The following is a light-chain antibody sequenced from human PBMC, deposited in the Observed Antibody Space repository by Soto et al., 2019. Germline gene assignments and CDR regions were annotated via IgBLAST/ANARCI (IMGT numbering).Light chain of an antibody. CDR3: LQHNSYPIT. V-gene: IGKV3-20*01. J-gene: IGKJ5*01. CDR2: GAN. CDR1: QSVDSGH. Sequence: EVVLTQSPGTLSLSPGERATLSCRASQSVDSGHLAWYQHKRGQAPRLLIYGANIRATGSPDRFSGSGFGTDFTLTISRLEPEDFATYYCLQHNSYPITLGPGTRLEIK.